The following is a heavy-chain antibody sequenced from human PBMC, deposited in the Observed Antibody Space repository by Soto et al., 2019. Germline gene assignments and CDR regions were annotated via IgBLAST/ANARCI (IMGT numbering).Heavy chain of an antibody. V-gene: IGHV4-4*07. D-gene: IGHD3-9*01. CDR3: ARERRERIHDVYDIDY. CDR1: GGSISDYY. J-gene: IGHJ4*02. CDR2: IYTSGST. Sequence: QVQLQESGPGLVKPSETLSLTCTVSGGSISDYYWSWIRQPAGKGLEWIGRIYTSGSTDYNPSLKSRVTIAKDTSKNQFSLKMTSMTAADTAVYYCARERRERIHDVYDIDYWGQGTLVTVSS.